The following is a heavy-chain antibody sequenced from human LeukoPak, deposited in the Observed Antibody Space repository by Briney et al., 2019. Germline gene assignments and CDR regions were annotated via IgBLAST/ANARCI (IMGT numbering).Heavy chain of an antibody. CDR2: MSGSGGNT. D-gene: IGHD2-15*01. Sequence: GGSLRLSCVASGFTFSSYAMSWVRQAPGKGLEWLSGMSGSGGNTYYADSVKGRFTISGDNSKNTLYLQLNSLSAEDTAFYYCAKDRNVVIAAGPDYWGQGTLVTVSS. CDR3: AKDRNVVIAAGPDY. V-gene: IGHV3-23*01. CDR1: GFTFSSYA. J-gene: IGHJ4*02.